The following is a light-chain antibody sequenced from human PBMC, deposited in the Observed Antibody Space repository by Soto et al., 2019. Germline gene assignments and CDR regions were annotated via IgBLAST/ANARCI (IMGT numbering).Light chain of an antibody. CDR2: DVS. V-gene: IGLV2-14*01. CDR1: SSDVGGYDY. J-gene: IGLJ2*01. CDR3: SSYASSSTLV. Sequence: QSALTQPASVSGSPGQSITISCTGTSSDVGGYDYVSWYQQHPGKVPKLMIYDVSSPPSGVSNRFSGSKSGNTASLTISGLQAEDEADYYCSSYASSSTLVFGGGTKLTVL.